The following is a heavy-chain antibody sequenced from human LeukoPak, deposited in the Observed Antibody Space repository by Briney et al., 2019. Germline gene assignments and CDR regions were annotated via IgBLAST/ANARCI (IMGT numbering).Heavy chain of an antibody. CDR1: GFTFSSSA. CDR2: ISSSSSYI. J-gene: IGHJ6*03. Sequence: PGGSLRLSCTASGFTFSSSAMNWVRQAPGKGLEWVSSISSSSSYIYYADSVKGRFTISRDNAKNSLYLQMNSLRAEDTAVYYCARELPASLYSSGWYEDYYYMDVWGKGTTVTVSS. D-gene: IGHD6-19*01. V-gene: IGHV3-21*01. CDR3: ARELPASLYSSGWYEDYYYMDV.